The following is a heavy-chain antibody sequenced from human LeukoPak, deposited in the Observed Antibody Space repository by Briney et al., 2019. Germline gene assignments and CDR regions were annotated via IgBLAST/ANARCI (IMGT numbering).Heavy chain of an antibody. D-gene: IGHD2-2*02. CDR2: INPSGGST. V-gene: IGHV1-46*01. CDR1: GYTFTTYY. Sequence: ASVKVSCKASGYTFTTYYMHWVRQAPGQGLEWMGIINPSGGSTSYAQKFQGRVTMTRDTSTSTVYMELSSLRSEDTAVYYCARGARVPATITYWFDPWGQGTLVTVSS. CDR3: ARGARVPATITYWFDP. J-gene: IGHJ5*02.